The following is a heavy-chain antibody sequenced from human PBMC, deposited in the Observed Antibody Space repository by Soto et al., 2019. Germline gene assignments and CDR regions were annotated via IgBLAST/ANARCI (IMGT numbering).Heavy chain of an antibody. CDR2: FYHGGST. D-gene: IGHD1-26*01. V-gene: IGHV4-38-2*01. J-gene: IGHJ4*02. Sequence: PSETLSLTCAVSGYSISSGYYWGWIRQPTGKGLEWIGGFYHGGSTYYNPSLKSRVTISVDTSKNQFSLKLSSVTAADTALYYCARGSGSYDDFDFWGQGTLVTVSS. CDR3: ARGSGSYDDFDF. CDR1: GYSISSGYY.